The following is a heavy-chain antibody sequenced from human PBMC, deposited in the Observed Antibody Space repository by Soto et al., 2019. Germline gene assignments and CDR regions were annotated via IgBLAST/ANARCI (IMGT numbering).Heavy chain of an antibody. V-gene: IGHV4-28*01. CDR2: IYYSGRT. CDR3: ARKGEEGWFDP. D-gene: IGHD2-21*01. J-gene: IGHJ5*02. Sequence: QVQLQESGPGLVKPSDTLSLTCAVSGYPISSSTSWGWIRQPPGKGLEWIGHIYYSGRTYYNPSLKSRVTMSVDTSKNQFSLKLGSVTAVDTAVYYCARKGEEGWFDPWGQGTLVTVSS. CDR1: GYPISSSTS.